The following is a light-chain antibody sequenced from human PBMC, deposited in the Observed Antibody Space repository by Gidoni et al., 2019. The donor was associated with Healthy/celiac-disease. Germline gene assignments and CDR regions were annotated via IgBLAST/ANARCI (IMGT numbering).Light chain of an antibody. V-gene: IGKV3D-20*01. CDR2: DAS. J-gene: IGKJ5*01. Sequence: EIVLTQSAATLSLYPGERATLSCGASQSVSSSYLAWYQQKPGLAPRLLIYDASSRATGIPDRFSGSGSGTDFTLTISRLEPEDFAVYYCQQYGSSPITFGQGTRLEIK. CDR3: QQYGSSPIT. CDR1: QSVSSSY.